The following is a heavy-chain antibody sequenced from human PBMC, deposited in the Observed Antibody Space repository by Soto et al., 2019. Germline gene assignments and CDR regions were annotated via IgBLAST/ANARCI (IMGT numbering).Heavy chain of an antibody. V-gene: IGHV4-59*02. Sequence: SSETLSLTCTISGGSVSVYYWSWRRQSTGQGLEWIGYIYASGSPYYNPSLRSRVTISADTSKNQISLKLTSPTAADTAVYYCARGVGSSPPQYWGRGTLVTVSS. CDR2: IYASGSP. CDR1: GGSVSVYY. D-gene: IGHD1-26*01. J-gene: IGHJ4*02. CDR3: ARGVGSSPPQY.